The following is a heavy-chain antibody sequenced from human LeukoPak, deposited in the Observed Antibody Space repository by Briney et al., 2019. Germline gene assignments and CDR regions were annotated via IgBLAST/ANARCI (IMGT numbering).Heavy chain of an antibody. CDR3: ARCLGCGDVLSIGWPFDY. J-gene: IGHJ4*02. Sequence: ASVKVSCKASGYTFTSYGISWVRQAPGQGLEWMGWISAYNGNTNYAQKLQGRVTMTTDTSTSTAYMELGSLRSDDTAVYYCARCLGCGDVLSIGWPFDYWGRGTGVTVS. CDR2: ISAYNGNT. D-gene: IGHD6-19*01. V-gene: IGHV1-18*01. CDR1: GYTFTSYG.